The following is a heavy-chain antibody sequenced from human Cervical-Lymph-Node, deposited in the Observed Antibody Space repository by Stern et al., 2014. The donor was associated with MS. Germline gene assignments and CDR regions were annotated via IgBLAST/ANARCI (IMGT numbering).Heavy chain of an antibody. CDR1: GYTFISYY. D-gene: IGHD2-21*01. V-gene: IGHV1-2*02. Sequence: VQLVESGAEVKKPGASVKISWKTSGYTFISYYINWVRQAPGQGLEWLGRINPTSAVAQYLQKFQSRVTMTRYTSINTAYLELDRLTSDDTAFYYCARDSVMKDLDYWGQGTLVTVSS. CDR2: INPTSAVA. CDR3: ARDSVMKDLDY. J-gene: IGHJ4*02.